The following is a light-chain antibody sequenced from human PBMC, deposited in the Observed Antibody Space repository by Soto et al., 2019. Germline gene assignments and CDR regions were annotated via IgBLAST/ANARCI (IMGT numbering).Light chain of an antibody. CDR2: AAT. CDR1: QTIDTY. Sequence: DIQLTQSPSSLSASVGDRVTITCRASQTIDTYLNWYQHKPGTAPKVLIYAATYLQNGVPSRFSGTGSGADFTLTTSSLQPEDFATYYCQQNFNFPRTFGQGTKVDIK. V-gene: IGKV1-39*01. CDR3: QQNFNFPRT. J-gene: IGKJ1*01.